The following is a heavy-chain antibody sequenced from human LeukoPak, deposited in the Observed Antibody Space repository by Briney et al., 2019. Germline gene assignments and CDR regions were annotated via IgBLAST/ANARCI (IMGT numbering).Heavy chain of an antibody. CDR3: AKAGNIRFDY. J-gene: IGHJ4*02. D-gene: IGHD2/OR15-2a*01. CDR1: GFAFSTYA. CDR2: ISGRDGST. V-gene: IGHV3-23*01. Sequence: GGSLRLSCAASGFAFSTYAMSWVRQAPGKGLECVSSISGRDGSTYYADSVKGRFTISRDNSKNTLYLQMNSLRAGDTAIYYCAKAGNIRFDYWGQGTLVTVSS.